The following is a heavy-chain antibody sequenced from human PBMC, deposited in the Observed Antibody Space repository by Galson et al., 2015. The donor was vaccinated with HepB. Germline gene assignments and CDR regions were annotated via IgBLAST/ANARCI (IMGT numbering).Heavy chain of an antibody. CDR1: GFTVSSNY. J-gene: IGHJ5*02. Sequence: SLRLSCAASGFTVSSNYMSWVRQAPGKGLEWVSVIYSGGSTYYADSVKGRFTISRDNSKNTLYLQMNSLRAEDTAVYYCARDVKQSAPCCWFDPWGQGTLVTVSS. V-gene: IGHV3-66*01. CDR2: IYSGGST. CDR3: ARDVKQSAPCCWFDP. D-gene: IGHD6-19*01.